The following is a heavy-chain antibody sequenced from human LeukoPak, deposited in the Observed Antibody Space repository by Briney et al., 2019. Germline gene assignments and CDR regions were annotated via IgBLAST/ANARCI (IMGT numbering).Heavy chain of an antibody. Sequence: PSETLSLTCAVYGGSFSGYYWSWIRQPPGKGLEWIGEINHSGSTNYNPSLKSRVTISLDTSKKQFSLKLSSVTAADTAVYFCARGSSSGYYPIDYWGQGTLVTVSS. CDR2: INHSGST. CDR3: ARGSSSGYYPIDY. V-gene: IGHV4-34*01. J-gene: IGHJ4*02. CDR1: GGSFSGYY. D-gene: IGHD3-22*01.